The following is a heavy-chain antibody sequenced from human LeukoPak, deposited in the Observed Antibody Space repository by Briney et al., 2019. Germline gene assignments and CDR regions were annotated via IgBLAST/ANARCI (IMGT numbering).Heavy chain of an antibody. CDR3: AKGLSGWSPFDP. Sequence: HPGGSLRLSCAASGFTFSSYAMSWVRQAPGKGLEWVSAISGSGGSTYYADSVKGRFTISRDNSKNTLYLQMNSLRAEDTAVHYCAKGLSGWSPFDPWGQGTLVTVSS. CDR2: ISGSGGST. J-gene: IGHJ5*02. D-gene: IGHD6-19*01. V-gene: IGHV3-23*01. CDR1: GFTFSSYA.